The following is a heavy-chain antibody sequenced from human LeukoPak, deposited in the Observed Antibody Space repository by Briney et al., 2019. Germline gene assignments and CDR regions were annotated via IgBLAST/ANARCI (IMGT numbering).Heavy chain of an antibody. CDR3: ASLSSPRSDY. Sequence: GGSLRLSCAASGFTFSSSAMNWVRQAPGKGLEWVSAISGSGGSSYYADSVKGRFTISRDNSKNTLYLQMNSLRAEDTAVYYCASLSSPRSDYWGQGTLVTVSS. J-gene: IGHJ4*02. CDR1: GFTFSSSA. CDR2: ISGSGGSS. V-gene: IGHV3-23*01. D-gene: IGHD3-16*02.